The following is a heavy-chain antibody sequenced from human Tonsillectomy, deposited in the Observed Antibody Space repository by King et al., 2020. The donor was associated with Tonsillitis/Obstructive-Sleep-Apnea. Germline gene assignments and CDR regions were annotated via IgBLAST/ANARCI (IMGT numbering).Heavy chain of an antibody. CDR2: ISSSGSTI. Sequence: VQLVESGGGLVQPGGSLRLSCAASGFTFSSYEMNWVRQAPGKGLEWVSYISSSGSTIYYADSVKGRFTISRDNAKHSLYLQMKSLRAEDTAVYYCARDPPTVTTEYYYYYYMDVWGKGTTVTVSS. J-gene: IGHJ6*03. D-gene: IGHD4-11*01. CDR3: ARDPPTVTTEYYYYYYMDV. CDR1: GFTFSSYE. V-gene: IGHV3-48*03.